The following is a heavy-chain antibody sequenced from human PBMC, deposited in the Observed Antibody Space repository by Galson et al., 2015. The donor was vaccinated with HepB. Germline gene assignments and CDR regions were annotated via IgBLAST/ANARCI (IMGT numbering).Heavy chain of an antibody. CDR1: GGAFSSYA. CDR3: ARGRSIAVAGAYYFDY. J-gene: IGHJ4*02. CDR2: IIPIFGTA. V-gene: IGHV1-69*13. Sequence: SVKASCKASGGAFSSYAISWVRQAPGQGLEWMGGIIPIFGTANYAQKFQGRVTITADESTSTAYMELSSLRSEDTAVYYCARGRSIAVAGAYYFDYWGQGTLVTVSS. D-gene: IGHD6-19*01.